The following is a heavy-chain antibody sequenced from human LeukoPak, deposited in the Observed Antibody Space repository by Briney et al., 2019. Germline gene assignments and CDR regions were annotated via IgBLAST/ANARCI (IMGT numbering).Heavy chain of an antibody. D-gene: IGHD6-13*01. CDR1: GGTFSSYA. V-gene: IGHV1-69*05. Sequence: SVKVSCKASGGTFSSYAISWVRQAPGQGLEWMGRIIPIFGTANYAQKFQGRVTITTDESTSTAYMELSSLRSEDTAVYYCARVAAAADIFDYWGQGTLVTVSS. J-gene: IGHJ4*02. CDR3: ARVAAAADIFDY. CDR2: IIPIFGTA.